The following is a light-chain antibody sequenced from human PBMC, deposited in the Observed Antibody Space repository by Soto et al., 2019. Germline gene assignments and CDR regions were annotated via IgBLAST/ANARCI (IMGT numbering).Light chain of an antibody. V-gene: IGKV3-11*01. Sequence: EIVLTQSPATLSLSPGERATLSCRASQSVSSYLAWYQQKPGQAHRLLIYDASNRATGIPARFSGSVSGTDFTLTISSLEPEDFAVYYCQQRHSWPPIFTFGPGTKLDIK. CDR3: QQRHSWPPIFT. CDR1: QSVSSY. J-gene: IGKJ3*01. CDR2: DAS.